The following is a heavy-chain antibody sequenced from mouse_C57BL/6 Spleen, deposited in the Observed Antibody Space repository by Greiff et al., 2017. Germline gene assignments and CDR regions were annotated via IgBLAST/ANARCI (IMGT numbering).Heavy chain of an antibody. CDR2: IDPSDSYT. J-gene: IGHJ4*01. Sequence: QVQLQQSGAELVMPGASVKLSCKASGYTFTSYWMHWVKQRPGQGLEWIGEIDPSDSYTNYNQKFKGKSTLTVDKSSSTAYMQLSSLTSEDSAVYYCAGYGNFEAGAMDYWGQGTSVTVSS. CDR1: GYTFTSYW. V-gene: IGHV1-69*01. CDR3: AGYGNFEAGAMDY. D-gene: IGHD2-1*01.